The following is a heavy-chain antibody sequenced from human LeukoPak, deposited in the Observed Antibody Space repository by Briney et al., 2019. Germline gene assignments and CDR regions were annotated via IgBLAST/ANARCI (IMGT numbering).Heavy chain of an antibody. D-gene: IGHD3-10*01. CDR2: IIPIFGSA. Sequence: ASVKVSCKASGGTSSNYGISWVRQAPGQGLKWMGGIIPIFGSANYARKFQDRVTITADESTSTAYMELRSLRSEDTALYYCARGTDYYGSGSYYYYFDSWGQGTLVTVSS. CDR3: ARGTDYYGSGSYYYYFDS. J-gene: IGHJ4*02. CDR1: GGTSSNYG. V-gene: IGHV1-69*13.